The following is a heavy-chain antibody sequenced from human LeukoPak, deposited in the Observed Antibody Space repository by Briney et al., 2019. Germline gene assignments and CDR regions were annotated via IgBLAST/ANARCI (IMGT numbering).Heavy chain of an antibody. J-gene: IGHJ4*02. CDR3: ARHRYCSGGSCGVAAFDY. CDR1: GGSISSYY. V-gene: IGHV4-59*08. CDR2: IYYSGST. D-gene: IGHD2-15*01. Sequence: SETLSLTCTVSGGSISSYYWSWLRQPPGKGLEWIGYIYYSGSTNYNPSLKSRVTISVDTSKNQFSLKLSSVTAADTAVYYCARHRYCSGGSCGVAAFDYWGQGTLVTVSS.